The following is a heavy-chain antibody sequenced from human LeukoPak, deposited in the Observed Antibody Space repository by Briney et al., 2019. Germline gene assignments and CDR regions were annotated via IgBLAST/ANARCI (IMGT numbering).Heavy chain of an antibody. CDR2: IGGSGAST. J-gene: IGHJ4*02. CDR3: AKNYYGSGTMGGY. Sequence: GESLRLSCAASGFTVSSFTMTWVRQAPGKGLEWVSTIGGSGASTYYAASVKGRFTISRDNSKNTLSLQMNSLRAEDSAIYYCAKNYYGSGTMGGYWGQGTLVTVSS. CDR1: GFTVSSFT. D-gene: IGHD3-10*01. V-gene: IGHV3-23*01.